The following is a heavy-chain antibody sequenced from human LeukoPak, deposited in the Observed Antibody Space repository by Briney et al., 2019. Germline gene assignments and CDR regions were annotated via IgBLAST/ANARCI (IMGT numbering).Heavy chain of an antibody. J-gene: IGHJ4*02. CDR2: ISSNGGST. D-gene: IGHD6-13*01. Sequence: PGGSLRLSCAASGFTSSSYAMHWVRQAPGKGLEYVSGISSNGGSTYCANSVKGRFIISRDKSKNTLYLQMGSLRAEDMAVYYCARARIAAAGTGGFDYWGQGTLVTVSS. CDR1: GFTSSSYA. CDR3: ARARIAAAGTGGFDY. V-gene: IGHV3-64*01.